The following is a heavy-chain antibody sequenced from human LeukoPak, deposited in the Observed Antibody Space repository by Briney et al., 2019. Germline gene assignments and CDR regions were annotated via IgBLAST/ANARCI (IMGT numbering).Heavy chain of an antibody. Sequence: PGGSLRLSCAASGFTFSSYAMSWVRQAPGKGLEWVSAISGSGGSTYYADSVKGRFTISRDNSKNTLYLQMNSLRAEDTAVYYCAKNCYDSSGYYYFDYWGQGTLVTVSS. J-gene: IGHJ4*02. D-gene: IGHD3-22*01. CDR1: GFTFSSYA. CDR2: ISGSGGST. V-gene: IGHV3-23*01. CDR3: AKNCYDSSGYYYFDY.